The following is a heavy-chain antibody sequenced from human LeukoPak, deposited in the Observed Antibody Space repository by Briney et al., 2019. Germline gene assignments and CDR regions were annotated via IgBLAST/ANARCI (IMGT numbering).Heavy chain of an antibody. CDR1: GYTFTGYY. V-gene: IGHV1-69*04. CDR3: ARVEPTGWFDP. J-gene: IGHJ5*02. CDR2: IIPIFGIA. D-gene: IGHD1-14*01. Sequence: GASVKVSCKASGYTFTGYYMHWVRQAPGQGLEWMGRIIPIFGIANYAQKFQGRVTITADKSTSTAYMELSSLRSEDTAVYYCARVEPTGWFDPWGQGTLVTVSS.